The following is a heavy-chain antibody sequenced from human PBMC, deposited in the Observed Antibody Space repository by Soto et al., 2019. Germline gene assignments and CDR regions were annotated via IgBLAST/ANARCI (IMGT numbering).Heavy chain of an antibody. CDR2: INYSATT. CDR1: VGCIKRGGYY. J-gene: IGHJ5*01. Sequence: TLSLPCTVSVGCIKRGGYYWLWLRQLPEKVLQWIGYINYSATTYYNPTLRSRVTISVSHTHFSLRLSSVTAADTAVYYCARDRVISISGGVRGWFDPWGQGTQVTASS. CDR3: ARDRVISISGGVRGWFDP. V-gene: IGHV4-31*03. D-gene: IGHD3-3*01.